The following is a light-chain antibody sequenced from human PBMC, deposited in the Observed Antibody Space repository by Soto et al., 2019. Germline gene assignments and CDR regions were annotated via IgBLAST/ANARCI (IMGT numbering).Light chain of an antibody. CDR1: SSDVGGYNY. V-gene: IGLV2-8*01. CDR3: SSYAGSNNLV. Sequence: QSALTQPPSASGSPGQSVTISCTGTSSDVGGYNYVSWYQQHPGKAPKRMSYEVSKRPSGVPDRFSGSKSGNTASLTVSGLQAEDEADYYCSSYAGSNNLVFGGGTQLTVL. CDR2: EVS. J-gene: IGLJ2*01.